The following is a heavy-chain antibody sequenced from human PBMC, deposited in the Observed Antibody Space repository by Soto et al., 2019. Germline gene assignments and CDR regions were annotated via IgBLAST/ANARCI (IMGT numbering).Heavy chain of an antibody. CDR1: GFIFSEYG. V-gene: IGHV3-33*01. CDR2: IWYDGSNK. D-gene: IGHD2-15*01. J-gene: IGHJ4*02. CDR3: ARWGCSGSNCNLNQRSFDL. Sequence: GGSPRLSCAASGFIFSEYGMHWVRQAPGKGLEWVAVIWYDGSNKYYADSVKGRFTFSRDNSKNTMSLQMNSLRVEDTAIYYCARWGCSGSNCNLNQRSFDLWGQGTLVTVSS.